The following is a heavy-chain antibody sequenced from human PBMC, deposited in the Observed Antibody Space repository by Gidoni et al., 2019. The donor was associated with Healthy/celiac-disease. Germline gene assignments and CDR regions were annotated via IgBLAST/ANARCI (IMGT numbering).Heavy chain of an antibody. Sequence: EVQLVQSGAEVKKPGESLRISCKGSGYSFTSYWISWVRQMPGKGLEWMGRIDPSDSYTNYSPSFQGHVTISADKSISTAYLQWSSLKASDTARYYCATQAVAGTTAGTYYYYGMDVWGQGTTVTVSS. V-gene: IGHV5-10-1*03. CDR2: IDPSDSYT. CDR3: ATQAVAGTTAGTYYYYGMDV. D-gene: IGHD6-19*01. CDR1: GYSFTSYW. J-gene: IGHJ6*02.